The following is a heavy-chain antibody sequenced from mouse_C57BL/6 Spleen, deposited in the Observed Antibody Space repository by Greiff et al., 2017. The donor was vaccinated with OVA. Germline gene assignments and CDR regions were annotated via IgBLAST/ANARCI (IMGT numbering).Heavy chain of an antibody. CDR3: VRSYLGVDY. J-gene: IGHJ2*01. CDR1: GFSFNTYA. CDR2: IRSKSNNYAT. D-gene: IGHD4-1*01. V-gene: IGHV10-1*01. Sequence: DAGGGLVQPKGSLKLSCAASGFSFNTYAMNWVRQAPGKGLEWVARIRSKSNNYATYYADSVKDRFTISRDDSESMLYLQMNNLKTEDTAMYYCVRSYLGVDYWGQGTTLTVSS.